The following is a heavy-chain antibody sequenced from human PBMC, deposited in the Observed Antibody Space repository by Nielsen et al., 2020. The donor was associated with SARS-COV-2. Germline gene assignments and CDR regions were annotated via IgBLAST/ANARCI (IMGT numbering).Heavy chain of an antibody. CDR3: ARADYGDYVGDSGPVDY. CDR2: INSDGSST. D-gene: IGHD4-17*01. J-gene: IGHJ4*02. Sequence: GESLKISCAASGFTFSSYAMHWVRQAPGKGLVWVSRINSDGSSTSYADSVKGRFTISRDNAKNTLYLQMNSLRAEDTAVYYCARADYGDYVGDSGPVDYWGQGTLVTVSS. V-gene: IGHV3-74*01. CDR1: GFTFSSYA.